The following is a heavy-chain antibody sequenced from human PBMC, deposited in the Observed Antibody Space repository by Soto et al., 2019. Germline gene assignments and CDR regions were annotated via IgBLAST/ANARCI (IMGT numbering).Heavy chain of an antibody. CDR3: ARGGVSTRTFDY. Sequence: GESLKISCKGSGYNFAGYWVAWVRQMPGKGLELMGIIYPSDSDTRYRPSFQGQVTISADKSISSAYLQWSSLRASDTAMYYCARGGVSTRTFDYWGQGTPVTVS. D-gene: IGHD3-3*01. CDR1: GYNFAGYW. J-gene: IGHJ4*02. CDR2: IYPSDSDT. V-gene: IGHV5-51*01.